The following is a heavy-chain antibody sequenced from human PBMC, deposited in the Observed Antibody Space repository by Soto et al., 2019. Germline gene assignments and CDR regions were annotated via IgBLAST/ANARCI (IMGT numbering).Heavy chain of an antibody. CDR3: ARAEKPTEGDAFDI. D-gene: IGHD4-17*01. Sequence: SETLSLTCAVSGGSISSGGYSWSWIRQPPGKGLEWIGYIYHSGSTYYNPSLKSRVTISVDRSKNQFSLKLSSVTAADTAVYYCARAEKPTEGDAFDIWGQGKMVTVSS. V-gene: IGHV4-30-2*01. CDR2: IYHSGST. CDR1: GGSISSGGYS. J-gene: IGHJ3*02.